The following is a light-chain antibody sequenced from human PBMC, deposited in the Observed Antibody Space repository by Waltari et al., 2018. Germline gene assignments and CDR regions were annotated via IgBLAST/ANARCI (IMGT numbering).Light chain of an antibody. Sequence: EIVMTQSPATLSVSPGERATLSCRASQSVGNDLAWYHQAPGQAPRLLIYGASSMATGVPARFSGSGSGTEFTLTITSLQSGDFAVYYCQQYRNWPPWTFGQGTKVEIK. CDR3: QQYRNWPPWT. V-gene: IGKV3-15*01. CDR2: GAS. CDR1: QSVGND. J-gene: IGKJ1*01.